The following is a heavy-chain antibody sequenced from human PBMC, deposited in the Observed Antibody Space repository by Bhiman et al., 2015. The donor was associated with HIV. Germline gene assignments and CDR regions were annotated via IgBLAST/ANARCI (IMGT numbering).Heavy chain of an antibody. D-gene: IGHD5-12*01. J-gene: IGHJ6*02. CDR2: FSGSGGGT. CDR1: GFTFSRHA. V-gene: IGHV3-23*04. Sequence: EVQLVESGGGVVRPGGSLRLSCSASGFTFSRHAMSWVRQGPGKGLEWVSSFSGSGGGTYYADSVKGRFTISRDNSKNTLYLQMSSLRAEDTAVYYCAKYTGYSGYDYYYYYGMDVWGQGTTVTVSS. CDR3: AKYTGYSGYDYYYYYGMDV.